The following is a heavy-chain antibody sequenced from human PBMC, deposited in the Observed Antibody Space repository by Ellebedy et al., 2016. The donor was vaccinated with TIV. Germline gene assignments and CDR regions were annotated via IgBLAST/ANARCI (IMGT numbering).Heavy chain of an antibody. CDR2: TYYRSKWST. Sequence: MPSETLSLTCDISGATVSSKSFTWQWIRPSPSRGLEWLGRTYYRSKWSTDYAQSVKGRAVINPDTSKNRVSLQLDSVTPEDTAVYYSARLIGNSWLDFWGQGVQVTVSS. CDR3: ARLIGNSWLDF. J-gene: IGHJ5*01. CDR1: GATVSSKSFT. V-gene: IGHV6-1*01.